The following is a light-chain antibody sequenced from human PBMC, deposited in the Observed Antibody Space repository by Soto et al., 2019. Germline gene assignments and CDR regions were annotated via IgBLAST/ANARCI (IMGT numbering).Light chain of an antibody. CDR1: QSLLQSNGYNY. CDR2: LGS. J-gene: IGKJ4*01. V-gene: IGKV2-28*01. Sequence: DIVMTQSPLSLPVTPGEPASISCRSSQSLLQSNGYNYLDWYLQKPGQSPHLLIYLGSNRASGVPDRFSGSGSGTYFTLKISRVDAEDVGVYYCMQSSQTSLTFGGGTKVEI. CDR3: MQSSQTSLT.